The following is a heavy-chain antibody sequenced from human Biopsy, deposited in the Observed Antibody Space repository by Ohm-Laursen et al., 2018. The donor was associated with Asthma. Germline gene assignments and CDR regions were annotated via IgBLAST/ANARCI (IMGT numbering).Heavy chain of an antibody. Sequence: SLRLSCTASGFTFSSYGMHWVRQAPGKGLEWVAVISYDGSNKYHADSVKGRFTISRDNSKNTLYLQMNSLRAEGTAVYYCASQSSGPDFWSGYYYFDYWGQGTLVTVSS. CDR2: ISYDGSNK. D-gene: IGHD3-3*01. V-gene: IGHV3-30*03. CDR3: ASQSSGPDFWSGYYYFDY. CDR1: GFTFSSYG. J-gene: IGHJ4*02.